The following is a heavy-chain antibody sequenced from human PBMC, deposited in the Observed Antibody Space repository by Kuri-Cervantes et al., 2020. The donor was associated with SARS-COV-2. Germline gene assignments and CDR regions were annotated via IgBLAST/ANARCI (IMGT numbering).Heavy chain of an antibody. CDR2: ISGSGTTI. CDR1: GFIFPGSE. J-gene: IGHJ3*02. Sequence: GGSLRLSCAASGFIFPGSEMNWVRQAPGKGLEWVSYISGSGTTIYHADSVKGRFTISRDDANNSLYLQMNSLRAEDTAVYYCARTTYGSGSYWDDAFDIWGQGTMVTVSS. CDR3: ARTTYGSGSYWDDAFDI. V-gene: IGHV3-48*03. D-gene: IGHD3-10*01.